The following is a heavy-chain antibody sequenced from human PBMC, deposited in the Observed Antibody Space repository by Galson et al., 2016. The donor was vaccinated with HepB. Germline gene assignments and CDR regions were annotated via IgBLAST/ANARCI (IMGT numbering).Heavy chain of an antibody. J-gene: IGHJ4*02. V-gene: IGHV3-30*04. CDR2: ISYDGSNK. Sequence: SLRLSCAASGFTFSSYPMHWVRQAPGKGLEWVAVISYDGSNKYYADSVKGRFTISRDNSKNTLYLQMNSLRAEDTAVYYCARERHWYFDYWGQGTLVTVSS. CDR3: ARERHWYFDY. CDR1: GFTFSSYP. D-gene: IGHD1-1*01.